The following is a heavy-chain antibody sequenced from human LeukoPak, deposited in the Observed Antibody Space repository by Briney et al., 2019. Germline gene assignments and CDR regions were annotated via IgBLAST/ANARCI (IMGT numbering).Heavy chain of an antibody. J-gene: IGHJ4*02. D-gene: IGHD6-13*01. V-gene: IGHV3-21*01. CDR1: GFNFSSHS. CDR2: ISSSSSFI. Sequence: GEALRLSCADPGFNFSSHSVSWVRQAPCKGLEFVSSISSSSSFIYYADSVKGRFTISTDNAKKSLSLQMNSLRADDTAVYYCARGYSSSWYLDWGQGTLVTVSS. CDR3: ARGYSSSWYLD.